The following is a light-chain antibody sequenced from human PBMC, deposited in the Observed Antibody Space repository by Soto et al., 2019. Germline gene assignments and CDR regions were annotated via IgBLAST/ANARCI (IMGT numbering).Light chain of an antibody. CDR1: QSISDS. Sequence: DIQMTQSPSSLSASVGDRVTITCRASQSISDSLNWYQHKPGTAPKLLIYAASSLQSGVPSRFSGGGSGTDFPLTISRLQPEDFVTYFCQQSFSFPATFGGGTKVEIK. J-gene: IGKJ4*01. CDR2: AAS. CDR3: QQSFSFPAT. V-gene: IGKV1-39*01.